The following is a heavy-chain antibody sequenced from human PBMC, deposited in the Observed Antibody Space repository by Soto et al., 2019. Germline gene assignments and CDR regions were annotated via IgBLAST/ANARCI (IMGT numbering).Heavy chain of an antibody. D-gene: IGHD6-13*01. CDR1: GGTFSNYV. CDR3: AKSLIAAAGLTYNDYGLHV. Sequence: QVQLVESGAEVKQHGSSVKVSCKASGGTFSNYVVTWVRQAPGQGLEWMGGVIPLFGTANYAQEFQSRFTIPAYESTSTASKELSSLRSEDTAVYYCAKSLIAAAGLTYNDYGLHVWGQGTTVTVSS. J-gene: IGHJ6*02. V-gene: IGHV1-69*01. CDR2: VIPLFGTA.